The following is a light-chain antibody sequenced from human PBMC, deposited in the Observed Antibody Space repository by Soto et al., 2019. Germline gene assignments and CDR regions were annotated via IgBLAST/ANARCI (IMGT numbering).Light chain of an antibody. Sequence: DIQMTQSPSSLSASVGDRVTITCRASQSISTVLNWYQQQPGKAPKVVIYAASSLYRGVPSRFSGHGSGTYLTLTISSLQPEYFATYYCQQSYSTPRTVGQGTKLEIK. CDR2: AAS. CDR1: QSISTV. J-gene: IGKJ2*01. V-gene: IGKV1-39*01. CDR3: QQSYSTPRT.